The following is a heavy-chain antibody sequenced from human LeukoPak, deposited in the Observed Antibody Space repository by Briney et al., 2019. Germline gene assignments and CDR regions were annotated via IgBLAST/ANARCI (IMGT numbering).Heavy chain of an antibody. J-gene: IGHJ1*01. CDR1: GYTFTIND. CDR3: ARGSDTELQTLAAAEYCQH. Sequence: EASVNLSCTSSGYTFTINDITWGRQAKGPGLEWKGWMTPNGGNTGYAQKFQGRVIITRNTSISTAYMELSSLRAEDTAVYYCARGSDTELQTLAAAEYCQHWGQGTLVSVSS. D-gene: IGHD6-13*01. CDR2: MTPNGGNT. V-gene: IGHV1-8*03.